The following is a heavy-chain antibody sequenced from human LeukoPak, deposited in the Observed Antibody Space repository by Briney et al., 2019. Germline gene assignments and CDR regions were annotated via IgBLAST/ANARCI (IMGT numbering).Heavy chain of an antibody. Sequence: GASVKVSCKASGYTFTGYYMHWVRQAPGQGLEWVGWINPNSGGTNYAQKFQGRVTMTRDTSISTAYMELSRLRSDDTAVYYCARAGHIAVSYYFDYWGQGTLVTVSS. CDR2: INPNSGGT. CDR3: ARAGHIAVSYYFDY. V-gene: IGHV1-2*02. CDR1: GYTFTGYY. D-gene: IGHD6-19*01. J-gene: IGHJ4*02.